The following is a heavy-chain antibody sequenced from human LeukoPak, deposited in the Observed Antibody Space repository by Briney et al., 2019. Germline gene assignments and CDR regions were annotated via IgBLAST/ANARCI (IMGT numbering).Heavy chain of an antibody. Sequence: GGSLRLSCAASGFSVRSKYMSWVRQAPGKGLEWVSVLQSVGNTFYADSVKGRFSISRDRSKNTVYLQMDSLRAEDTAVYYCARDTEGEEQMATTYFDLWGQGTLVIVSS. V-gene: IGHV3-53*01. J-gene: IGHJ4*02. CDR3: ARDTEGEEQMATTYFDL. D-gene: IGHD5-24*01. CDR1: GFSVRSKY. CDR2: LQSVGNT.